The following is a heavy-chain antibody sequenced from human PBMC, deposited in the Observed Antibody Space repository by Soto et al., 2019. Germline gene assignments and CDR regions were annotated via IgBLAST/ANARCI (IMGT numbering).Heavy chain of an antibody. CDR1: GGTFSSYA. D-gene: IGHD4-4*01. J-gene: IGHJ6*03. V-gene: IGHV1-8*02. CDR3: ARGFYSNLPYYYYMDV. CDR2: INPNSGKT. Sequence: ASVKVSCKASGGTFSSYAISWVRQAPGQGLEWMGWINPNSGKTDYAQKFQGRVTMTRNTSTSTAYMELSSLRSEDTAVYYCARGFYSNLPYYYYMDVWGKGTTVTVSS.